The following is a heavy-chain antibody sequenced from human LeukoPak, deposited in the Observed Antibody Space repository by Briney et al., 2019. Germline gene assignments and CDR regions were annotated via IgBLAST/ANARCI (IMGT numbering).Heavy chain of an antibody. CDR2: IYYSGST. D-gene: IGHD3-22*01. Sequence: PSETLSLTCTVSGGSISSSSYYWGWIRQPPGKGLEWIGSIYYSGSTYYNPSLKSRVTISVDTSKNQFSLKLSSVTAADTAVYYCARENDSSGYYLLHFDYWGQGTLVTVSS. CDR1: GGSISSSSYY. CDR3: ARENDSSGYYLLHFDY. J-gene: IGHJ4*02. V-gene: IGHV4-39*02.